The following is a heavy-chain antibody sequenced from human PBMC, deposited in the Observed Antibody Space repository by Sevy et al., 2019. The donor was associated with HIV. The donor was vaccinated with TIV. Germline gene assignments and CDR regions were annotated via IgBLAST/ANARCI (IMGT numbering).Heavy chain of an antibody. D-gene: IGHD1-1*01. CDR3: ASGNWNDKNWFDP. V-gene: IGHV3-30-3*01. CDR1: GFTFSSYA. J-gene: IGHJ5*02. CDR2: ISYDGSNK. Sequence: GGSLRLSCAASGFTFSSYAMHWVRQAPGKGLEWVAVISYDGSNKYYADSVKGRFTISRDNSKNTLYLQMNSLRAEDTAVYYCASGNWNDKNWFDPWGQGTLVTVSS.